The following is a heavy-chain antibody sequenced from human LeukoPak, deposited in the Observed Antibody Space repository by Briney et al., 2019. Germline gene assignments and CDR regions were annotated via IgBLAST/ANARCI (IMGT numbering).Heavy chain of an antibody. Sequence: GGSLRLSCAASGFNFADSAMSWVRQTPRKGLEWVSLISFNGRNTYYGDSVKGRFTISRDNSKDTVYLQMNSLRAEDTATFYCARDIELSTWGPRTMVTVSS. CDR3: ARDIELST. J-gene: IGHJ3*01. CDR1: GFNFADSA. D-gene: IGHD5-12*01. V-gene: IGHV3-23*01. CDR2: ISFNGRNT.